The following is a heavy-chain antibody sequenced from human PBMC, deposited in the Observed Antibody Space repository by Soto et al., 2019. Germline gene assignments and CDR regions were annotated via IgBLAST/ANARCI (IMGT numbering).Heavy chain of an antibody. CDR1: GGSISSGGYS. V-gene: IGHV4-30-2*01. J-gene: IGHJ5*02. CDR2: IYHSGST. CDR3: ATYYYDSSGYRWFDP. Sequence: PSETLSLTCAVSGGSISSGGYSWSWIRQPPGKGLEWIGYIYHSGSTYYNPSLKSRVTISVDRSKNQFSLKLSSVTAADTAVYYCATYYYDSSGYRWFDPWGQGTLVTV. D-gene: IGHD3-22*01.